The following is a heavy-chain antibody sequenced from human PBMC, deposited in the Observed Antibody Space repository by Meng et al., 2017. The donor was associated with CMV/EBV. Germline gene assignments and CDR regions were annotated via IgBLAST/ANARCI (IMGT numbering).Heavy chain of an antibody. CDR3: ARDRVASRNGMDV. J-gene: IGHJ6*02. V-gene: IGHV4-31*03. CDR2: SYYSGST. CDR1: GGTISSGGYY. Sequence: SETLSLTCTVSGGTISSGGYYWSWIRQHPGKGLEWIGYSYYSGSTYYNPSLKRRVTISVDTSKNLFSLKLSSVTAADAAVYYCARDRVASRNGMDVWGQGTTVTVSS.